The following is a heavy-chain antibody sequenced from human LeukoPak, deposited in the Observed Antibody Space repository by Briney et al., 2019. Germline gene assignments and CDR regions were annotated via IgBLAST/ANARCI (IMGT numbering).Heavy chain of an antibody. CDR1: GGSISSSSYY. Sequence: SETLSLTCTVSGGSISSSSYYWGWIRQPPGKGLEWIGSIYYSGSTYYNPSLKSRVTISVDTSKNQFSLKLSSVTAADTAVYYCARKQLVLRYWFDPWGQGTLVTVSS. CDR2: IYYSGST. CDR3: ARKQLVLRYWFDP. V-gene: IGHV4-39*07. J-gene: IGHJ5*02. D-gene: IGHD6-13*01.